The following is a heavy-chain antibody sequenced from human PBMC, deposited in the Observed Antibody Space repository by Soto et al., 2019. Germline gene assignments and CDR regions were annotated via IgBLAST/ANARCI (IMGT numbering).Heavy chain of an antibody. CDR2: FDPDGGAR. CDR3: ATVQVDYGGTPGGSFDS. J-gene: IGHJ5*01. CDR1: GYTVTKLS. V-gene: IGHV1-24*01. Sequence: ASVKVSCKVSGYTVTKLSLHWVRQAPGKGLEWMGGFDPDGGARFYAQTLQGRVTMTEDTSTDTAYMELRSLRSEDTAVHYCATVQVDYGGTPGGSFDSWGQGTLVTVSS. D-gene: IGHD4-17*01.